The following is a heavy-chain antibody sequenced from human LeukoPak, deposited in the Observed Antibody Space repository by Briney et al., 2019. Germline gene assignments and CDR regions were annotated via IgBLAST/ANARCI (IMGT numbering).Heavy chain of an antibody. Sequence: GGSLRLSCAASGFTFSDYYMNWIRQAPGKGLELISYVSSSGTTMYYAESVRGRFTISRDNAKKSLYLQMNSLRAEDTAVYYCARDYYYDSSGYFGYWGQGTLVTVSS. V-gene: IGHV3-11*01. CDR2: VSSSGTTM. D-gene: IGHD3-22*01. CDR1: GFTFSDYY. CDR3: ARDYYYDSSGYFGY. J-gene: IGHJ4*02.